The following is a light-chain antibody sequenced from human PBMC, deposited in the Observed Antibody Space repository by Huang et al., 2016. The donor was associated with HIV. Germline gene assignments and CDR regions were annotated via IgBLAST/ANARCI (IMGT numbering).Light chain of an antibody. CDR1: QSLVHDNGYRY. Sequence: DIVMTQSPLSLPVTPGEPASISCRSSQSLVHDNGYRYLDWYLQKAGQSPQVLIYMAAVRAPGIPDRFSGGGSGTNFTLEINRVDAEDVGTYYCMQSLQSLTFGGGTRLEIK. V-gene: IGKV2-28*01. CDR3: MQSLQSLT. J-gene: IGKJ4*01. CDR2: MAA.